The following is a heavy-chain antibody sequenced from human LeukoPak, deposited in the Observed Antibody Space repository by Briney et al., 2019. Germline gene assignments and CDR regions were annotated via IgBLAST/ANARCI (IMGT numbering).Heavy chain of an antibody. V-gene: IGHV4-61*01. D-gene: IGHD2-15*01. CDR1: GGFVGSGSYY. J-gene: IGHJ3*02. Sequence: SETLSLTCTVSGGFVGSGSYYWTWIRQPPGKGLEWIGYISYSGSTNYNPSLKSRVTISVDTSKNQFSLNLSSVTAADTAVYYCARRGSGGRSFDIWGQGTMVTVPS. CDR2: ISYSGST. CDR3: ARRGSGGRSFDI.